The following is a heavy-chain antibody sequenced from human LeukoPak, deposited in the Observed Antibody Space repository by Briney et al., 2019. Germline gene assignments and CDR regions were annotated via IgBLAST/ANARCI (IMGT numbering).Heavy chain of an antibody. D-gene: IGHD6-6*01. J-gene: IGHJ4*02. CDR2: ISGSSSTI. Sequence: GGSLRLPCAVSGFTFSSYSMNWVRQAPGKGLEWVSSISGSSSTIFYADSMKGRFTVSRDNAKNSLYLQMDNLRDGDTAVYYCTRGRPGHYYDYWGQGTRVTVSS. V-gene: IGHV3-48*02. CDR3: TRGRPGHYYDY. CDR1: GFTFSSYS.